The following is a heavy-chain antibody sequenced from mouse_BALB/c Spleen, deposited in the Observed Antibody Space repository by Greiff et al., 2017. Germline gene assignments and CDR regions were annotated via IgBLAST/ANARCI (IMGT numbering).Heavy chain of an antibody. V-gene: IGHV2-9-2*01. CDR3: VRAQYGGAMDY. Sequence: VKLMESGPGLVAPSQSLSITCTVSGFSLTSYDISWIRQPPGKGLEWLGVIWTGGGTNYNSAFMSRLSISKDNSKSQVFLKMNSLQTDDTAIYYCVRAQYGGAMDYWGQGTSVTVSS. D-gene: IGHD1-1*01. CDR1: GFSLTSYD. J-gene: IGHJ4*01. CDR2: IWTGGGT.